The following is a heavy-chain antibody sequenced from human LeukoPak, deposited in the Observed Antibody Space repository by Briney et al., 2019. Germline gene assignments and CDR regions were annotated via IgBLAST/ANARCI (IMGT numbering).Heavy chain of an antibody. CDR2: LSYDGSEK. D-gene: IGHD3-10*01. CDR3: AKYGSGSDYYYYGLDV. V-gene: IGHV3-30*18. CDR1: GFSFSTYA. Sequence: SGRSLRLYCAASGFSFSTYAMHWVRQAPGKGLESVALLSYDGSEKFYADSVKGRLTISRDNYKNTVDLQMNSLRAEDTAVYYCAKYGSGSDYYYYGLDVWGQGSTVTV. J-gene: IGHJ6*02.